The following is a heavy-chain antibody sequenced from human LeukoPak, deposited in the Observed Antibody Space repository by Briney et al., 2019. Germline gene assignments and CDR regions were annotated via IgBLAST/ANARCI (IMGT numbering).Heavy chain of an antibody. CDR2: TSSSRTYI. Sequence: PGGSLRLSCAASGFTFSIYSMIWVRQAPGKGLEWVSSTSSSRTYIYYADSVKGRFTSPRDNAKNSLYLQMNSLRAEDSAVYYCARSDDVWGGPYYFDFWGQGTLVTVSS. CDR3: ARSDDVWGGPYYFDF. CDR1: GFTFSIYS. V-gene: IGHV3-21*01. J-gene: IGHJ4*02. D-gene: IGHD3-16*01.